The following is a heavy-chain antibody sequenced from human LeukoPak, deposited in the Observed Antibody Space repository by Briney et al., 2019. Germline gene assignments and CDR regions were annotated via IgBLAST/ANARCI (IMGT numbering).Heavy chain of an antibody. CDR2: IKQVGSEK. J-gene: IGHJ3*02. CDR3: TRSYSLYYYDSNGPDAFDI. Sequence: GGSLRLSCAASGFTFSNYGMPWVRQAPGKGLEWVASIKQVGSEKFYVDSVKGRFTTSRDNAQNTLYLHMSSLRDEDTAVYYCTRSYSLYYYDSNGPDAFDIGDQGTVVTVSS. CDR1: GFTFSNYG. D-gene: IGHD3-22*01. V-gene: IGHV3-7*03.